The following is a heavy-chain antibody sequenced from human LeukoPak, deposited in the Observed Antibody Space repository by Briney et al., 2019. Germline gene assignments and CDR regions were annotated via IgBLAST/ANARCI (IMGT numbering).Heavy chain of an antibody. Sequence: GGSLRLSCAASGFTFSSYGMSWVRQAPGMGLEWVSAISGSGGNTYYADSVKGRFTISRDNSKNTLYMQMKSLRAEDTAVYYCAKDLSPAAAWGQGTLVTVSS. CDR3: AKDLSPAAA. D-gene: IGHD6-25*01. CDR1: GFTFSSYG. CDR2: ISGSGGNT. J-gene: IGHJ5*02. V-gene: IGHV3-23*01.